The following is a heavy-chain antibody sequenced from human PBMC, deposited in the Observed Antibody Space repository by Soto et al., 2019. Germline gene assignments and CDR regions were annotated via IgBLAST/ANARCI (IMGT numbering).Heavy chain of an antibody. V-gene: IGHV1-18*01. CDR1: GYTFTSYG. J-gene: IGHJ5*02. Sequence: GASVKVSCKASGYTFTSYGISWVRQAPGQGLEWMGWISAYNGNTNYAQKLQGRVTMTTDTSTSTAYMELRSLRSDDTAVYYCARDYQVGATTHPPDWFDPWGQGTLVTVSS. CDR3: ARDYQVGATTHPPDWFDP. D-gene: IGHD1-26*01. CDR2: ISAYNGNT.